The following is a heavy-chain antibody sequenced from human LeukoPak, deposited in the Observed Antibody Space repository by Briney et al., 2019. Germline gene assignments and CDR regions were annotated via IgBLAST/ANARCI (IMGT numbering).Heavy chain of an antibody. CDR1: GFTFSDYY. CDR2: ISSSGSTI. CDR3: ARVLYSSSWFCDY. J-gene: IGHJ4*02. D-gene: IGHD6-13*01. Sequence: GGSLRLSCAASGFTFSDYYMSWIRQAPGKGLEWVSYISSSGSTIYYADSVKGRFTISRDNAKNSLYLQMNSLRAEDTAVYYCARVLYSSSWFCDYWGQGTLVTVSS. V-gene: IGHV3-11*01.